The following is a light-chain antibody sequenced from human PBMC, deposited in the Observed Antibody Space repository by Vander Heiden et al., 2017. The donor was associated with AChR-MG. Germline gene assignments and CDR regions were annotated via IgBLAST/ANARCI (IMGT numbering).Light chain of an antibody. CDR1: AVSKQY. J-gene: IGLJ2*01. CDR2: KDS. Sequence: SYELTQPPSALVSPGQTAKITCSGDAVSKQYAYWYQQKSGQAPVLVIYKDSERPSGIPERFSGSSSGTTVTLTISGVQAEDEADYHCQSADSSGTYVVFGGGTKLTVL. CDR3: QSADSSGTYVV. V-gene: IGLV3-25*03.